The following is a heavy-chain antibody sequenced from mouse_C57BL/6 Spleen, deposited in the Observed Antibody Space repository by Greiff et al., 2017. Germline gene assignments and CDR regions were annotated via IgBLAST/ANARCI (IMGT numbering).Heavy chain of an antibody. CDR2: INPYNGDP. J-gene: IGHJ4*01. Sequence: VQLQQSGPELVKPGASVKISCKASGYSFTGYFMNWVKQSHGKSLEWIGRINPYNGDPFYNQKFKGKATLTVEKSSSTAHVGLLSLTSEDFAVYYCGRDYYGSSEAMDYWGQGTSVTVSS. V-gene: IGHV1-37*01. CDR1: GYSFTGYF. CDR3: GRDYYGSSEAMDY. D-gene: IGHD1-1*01.